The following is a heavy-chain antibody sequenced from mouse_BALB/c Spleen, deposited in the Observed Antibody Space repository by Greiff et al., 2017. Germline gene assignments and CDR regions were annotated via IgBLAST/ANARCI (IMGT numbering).Heavy chain of an antibody. D-gene: IGHD1-1*01. CDR2: IHPNSGNT. J-gene: IGHJ2*01. CDR3: TTITTVVDYFDY. Sequence: VQLQQPGSVLVRPGASVKLSCKASGYTFTSSWMHWAKQRPGQGLEWIGEIHPNSGNTNYNEKFKRKATLTVDKSSSTAYMQLSSLTSEDSAVYYCTTITTVVDYFDYWGQGTTLTVSS. CDR1: GYTFTSSW. V-gene: IGHV1S130*01.